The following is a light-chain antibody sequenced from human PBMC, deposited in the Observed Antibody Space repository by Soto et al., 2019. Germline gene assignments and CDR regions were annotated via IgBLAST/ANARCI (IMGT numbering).Light chain of an antibody. V-gene: IGLV2-18*02. CDR1: SSDVGSYNR. Sequence: QSALTQPPSVSGSPGQSVAISCTGTSSDVGSYNRVSWYQQPPGAAPKLMIYEVSNRPSGVPDRFSGSKSGNTASLTISGLQAEDEADYYCNSYTGSSTYVFATGTKLTVL. CDR3: NSYTGSSTYV. J-gene: IGLJ1*01. CDR2: EVS.